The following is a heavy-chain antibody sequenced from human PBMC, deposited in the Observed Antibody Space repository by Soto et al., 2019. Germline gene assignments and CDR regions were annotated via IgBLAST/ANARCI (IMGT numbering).Heavy chain of an antibody. CDR2: IKSKNDGDTT. CDR1: GFTFNTAW. CDR3: ATDVPSQGRGEFDY. J-gene: IGHJ4*02. Sequence: PGGSLRLSCAAFGFTFNTAWMSWVRQAPGKGLEWVGRIKSKNDGDTTDYAAPVKGRFFISRDDSENTLYLQMNSLKTEDTAMYYCATDVPSQGRGEFDYWGQGVLVTVSS. V-gene: IGHV3-15*07.